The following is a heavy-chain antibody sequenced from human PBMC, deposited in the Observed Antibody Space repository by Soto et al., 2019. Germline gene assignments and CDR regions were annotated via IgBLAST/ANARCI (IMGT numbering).Heavy chain of an antibody. CDR3: VSSDYDYIWGSYRHPPRGDAFDI. Sequence: ASVKVSCKASGYTFTSYDINWVRQATGQGLEWKRRMNPNSGNTGYAQKFQGRVTMTRNTSISTAYMELSSLRSEDTAVYYCVSSDYDYIWGSYRHPPRGDAFDIWGQGTMVTVS. V-gene: IGHV1-8*01. D-gene: IGHD3-16*02. CDR1: GYTFTSYD. J-gene: IGHJ3*02. CDR2: MNPNSGNT.